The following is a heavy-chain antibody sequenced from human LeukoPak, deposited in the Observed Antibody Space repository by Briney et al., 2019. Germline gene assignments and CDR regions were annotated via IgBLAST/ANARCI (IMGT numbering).Heavy chain of an antibody. D-gene: IGHD3-16*01. V-gene: IGHV3-23*01. CDR3: ARHVPYYDSDFSAWGMDV. CDR2: ISGSGGST. CDR1: GFTFSSYA. Sequence: GGSLRLSCAASGFTFSSYAMSWVRQAPGKGLEWVSAISGSGGSTYYADSVKGRFTISRDNSKNTLYLQMNSLRAEDTAVYYCARHVPYYDSDFSAWGMDVWGQGTTVTVSS. J-gene: IGHJ6*02.